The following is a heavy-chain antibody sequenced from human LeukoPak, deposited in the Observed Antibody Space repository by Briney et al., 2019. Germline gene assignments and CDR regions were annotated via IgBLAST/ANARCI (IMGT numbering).Heavy chain of an antibody. D-gene: IGHD3-22*01. V-gene: IGHV1-2*02. Sequence: GASVKVSCEASRYSFSGYYMHWVRQAPGQGLEWMGWINPNTGGTNYAQKFQGRVNMTRDTSISTAYMDLSRLRSDDTAVYYCARGRFNYFDSNGHDAFDIWGQGTMVTVSS. CDR2: INPNTGGT. J-gene: IGHJ3*02. CDR1: RYSFSGYY. CDR3: ARGRFNYFDSNGHDAFDI.